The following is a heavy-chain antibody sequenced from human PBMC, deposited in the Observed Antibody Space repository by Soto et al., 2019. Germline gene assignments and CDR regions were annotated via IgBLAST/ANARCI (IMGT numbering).Heavy chain of an antibody. CDR1: GGSISSGGYY. Sequence: PSETLSLTCTVSGGSISSGGYYWSWIRQHPGKGLEWIGYIYYSGSTYYNPSLKSRVSISVGASKNQFSQTLSSVTAADTAAYYCARGSTWLRLVYYNGMDVWGPGTTVTASS. J-gene: IGHJ6*02. CDR3: ARGSTWLRLVYYNGMDV. D-gene: IGHD5-12*01. V-gene: IGHV4-31*03. CDR2: IYYSGST.